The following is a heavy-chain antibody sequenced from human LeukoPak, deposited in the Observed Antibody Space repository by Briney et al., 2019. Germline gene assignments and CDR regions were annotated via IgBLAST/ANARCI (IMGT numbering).Heavy chain of an antibody. V-gene: IGHV4-59*01. J-gene: IGHJ1*01. D-gene: IGHD6-6*01. CDR3: ARGGAARLHFQN. CDR1: GGSISSYY. CDR2: IYHSGST. Sequence: SETLSLTCTVSGGSISSYYWNWIRQPPGKGLEWIGYIYHSGSTNYNPSLQSRVTISVDTSENQFSLNLNSVTAADTAVYYCARGGAARLHFQNWGQGTLVTVSS.